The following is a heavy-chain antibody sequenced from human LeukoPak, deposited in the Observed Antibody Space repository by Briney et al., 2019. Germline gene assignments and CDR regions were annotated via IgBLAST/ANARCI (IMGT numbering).Heavy chain of an antibody. V-gene: IGHV3-74*01. J-gene: IGHJ4*02. CDR2: INTDGSST. D-gene: IGHD6-6*01. Sequence: LTGGSLRLSCAASGFTFSSYWMHWVRQAPGKGLVWVSRINTDGSSTSYADSVKGRFTISRDNAKNTLYLQMNSLRAEDTAVYYCARKTLVSGGYSSSSADYWGQGTLVTVSS. CDR3: ARKTLVSGGYSSSSADY. CDR1: GFTFSSYW.